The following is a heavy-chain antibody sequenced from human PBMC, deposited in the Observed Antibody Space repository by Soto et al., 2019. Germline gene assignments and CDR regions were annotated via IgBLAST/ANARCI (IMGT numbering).Heavy chain of an antibody. D-gene: IGHD4-17*01. V-gene: IGHV1-2*02. CDR2: INPTSGGT. CDR1: GYTFAAYY. Sequence: QVQLVQSGAEVKKPGASVKVSCKTSGYTFAAYYIHWIRQAPGQGLEWMGWINPTSGGTVYAQSFQDRVTMTRDTSISTAYMELRRLNSDDTAGSYCARDPDYGDYWWYFFDPWGQGTPVTVSS. J-gene: IGHJ5*02. CDR3: ARDPDYGDYWWYFFDP.